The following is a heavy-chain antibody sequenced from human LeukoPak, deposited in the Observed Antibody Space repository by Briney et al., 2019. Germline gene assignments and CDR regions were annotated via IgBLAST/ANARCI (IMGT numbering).Heavy chain of an antibody. Sequence: GGSLRLSCAASGFTFSSYEMNWVRQTPGKGLEWVSYISTTGSSIYYADSVKGRFTISRDNVKNLLYLQMNSLRAEDTAVYYCARVQRGIAVALDYWGQGTLATVSS. CDR3: ARVQRGIAVALDY. CDR1: GFTFSSYE. J-gene: IGHJ4*02. D-gene: IGHD6-19*01. CDR2: ISTTGSSI. V-gene: IGHV3-48*03.